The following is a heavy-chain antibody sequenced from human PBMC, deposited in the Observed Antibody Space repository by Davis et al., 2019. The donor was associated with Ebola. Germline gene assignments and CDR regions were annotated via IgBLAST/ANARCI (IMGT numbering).Heavy chain of an antibody. CDR2: INPNSGGT. J-gene: IGHJ6*02. CDR3: ARGMQYQLLIDYYGMDV. CDR1: GYTFTGYY. Sequence: ASVKVSCKASGYTFTGYYMHWVRQAPGQGLEWMGWINPNSGGTNYAQKFQGWVTMTRDTSISTAYMELSRLRSDDTAVSYCARGMQYQLLIDYYGMDVWGQGTTVTVSS. V-gene: IGHV1-2*04. D-gene: IGHD2-2*01.